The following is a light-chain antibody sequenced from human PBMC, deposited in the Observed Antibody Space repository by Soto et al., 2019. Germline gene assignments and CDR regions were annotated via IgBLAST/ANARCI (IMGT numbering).Light chain of an antibody. J-gene: IGKJ5*01. CDR3: QQYNSWPPIT. CDR1: QSVSSY. Sequence: DIVLTQSPAPLSLSPGERATLSCMSSQSVSSYLAWYQQKPGQAPRLLIYDASNRATGIPARFSGSGSGTEFTLTISSLQSEDFVVYYCQQYNSWPPITFGQGTRLEIK. V-gene: IGKV3-11*01. CDR2: DAS.